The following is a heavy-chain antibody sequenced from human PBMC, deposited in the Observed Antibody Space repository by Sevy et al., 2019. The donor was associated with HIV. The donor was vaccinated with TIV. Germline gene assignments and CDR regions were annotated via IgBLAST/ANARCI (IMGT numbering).Heavy chain of an antibody. Sequence: GGSLRLSCAASGFTFSSYSMNWVRQAPGKGLEWVSSISSSSSYIYYADSVKGRFSISRDNAKNSLYLQMNSLRAEDTAVDYGARAGYGSQYGFDYWGQGTLVTVSS. CDR1: GFTFSSYS. CDR2: ISSSSSYI. CDR3: ARAGYGSQYGFDY. J-gene: IGHJ4*02. V-gene: IGHV3-21*01. D-gene: IGHD6-13*01.